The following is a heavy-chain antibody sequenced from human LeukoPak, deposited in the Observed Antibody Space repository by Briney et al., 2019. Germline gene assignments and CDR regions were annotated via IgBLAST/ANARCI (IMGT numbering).Heavy chain of an antibody. CDR3: ARVLYYDFWSGYYPYGMDV. Sequence: ASVKVSCKASGYTFTSYGISWVRQAPGQGLEWMGWISACNGNTNYAQKLQGRVTMTTDTSTSTAYMELRSLRSDDTAVYYCARVLYYDFWSGYYPYGMDVWGQGTTVTVSS. D-gene: IGHD3-3*01. CDR2: ISACNGNT. J-gene: IGHJ6*02. V-gene: IGHV1-18*01. CDR1: GYTFTSYG.